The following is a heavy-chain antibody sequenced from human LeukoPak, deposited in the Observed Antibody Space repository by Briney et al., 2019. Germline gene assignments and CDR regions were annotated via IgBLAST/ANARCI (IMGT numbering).Heavy chain of an antibody. CDR1: GFTFSSYS. D-gene: IGHD3-10*01. Sequence: PGGSLRLSCAASGFTFSSYSMNWVRQAPGKGLEWVSSISSSSSYIYYADSVKGRFTISRDNAKNSLYLQMNSLRAEDTAVYYCARDVFNLDGSGSSWGQGTLVTVSS. CDR2: ISSSSSYI. V-gene: IGHV3-21*01. J-gene: IGHJ4*02. CDR3: ARDVFNLDGSGSS.